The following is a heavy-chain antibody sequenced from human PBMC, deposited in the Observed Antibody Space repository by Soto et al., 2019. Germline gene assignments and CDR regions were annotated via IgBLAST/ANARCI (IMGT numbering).Heavy chain of an antibody. CDR3: ATSSIVVLRAADDALDI. CDR1: GYTLTELS. D-gene: IGHD2-2*01. Sequence: ASVKVSCKVSGYTLTELSIHWVRQAPGKGLEWMGGFDVEDVETIYAQRFQGRVSMTEDTSIDTAYMELSSLRSDDTAVYFCATSSIVVLRAADDALDIWGQGTMVTVSS. J-gene: IGHJ3*02. V-gene: IGHV1-24*01. CDR2: FDVEDVET.